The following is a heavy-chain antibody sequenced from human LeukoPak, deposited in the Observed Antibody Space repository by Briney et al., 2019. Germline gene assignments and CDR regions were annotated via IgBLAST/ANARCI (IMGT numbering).Heavy chain of an antibody. D-gene: IGHD4-17*01. V-gene: IGHV3-23*01. CDR1: GFTFRSYA. J-gene: IGHJ2*01. CDR3: ARTHYGDYGGDWYFDL. CDR2: ISGSGGST. Sequence: GGSLRLSCAASGFTFRSYAMSWVRQAPGKGLEWVSAISGSGGSTYYADSVKGRFTISRDYSKNTLHLQMNSLRAEDTAVYFCARTHYGDYGGDWYFDLWGRGTLVTVSS.